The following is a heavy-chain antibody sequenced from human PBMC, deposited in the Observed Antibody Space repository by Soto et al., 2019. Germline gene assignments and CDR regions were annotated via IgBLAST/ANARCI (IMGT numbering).Heavy chain of an antibody. CDR3: AKDRDSSGWYSYYYYGMDV. CDR1: GFTFSSYA. Sequence: PGGSLRLSCAASGFTFSSYAMSWVRQAPGKGLEWVSAISGSGGSTYYADSVKGRFTISRDNSKNTLYLQMNSLRAEDTAVYYCAKDRDSSGWYSYYYYGMDVWGQGTTVTVSS. V-gene: IGHV3-23*01. J-gene: IGHJ6*02. CDR2: ISGSGGST. D-gene: IGHD6-19*01.